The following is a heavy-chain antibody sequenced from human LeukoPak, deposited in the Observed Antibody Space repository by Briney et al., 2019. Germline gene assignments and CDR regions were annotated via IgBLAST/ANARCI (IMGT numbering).Heavy chain of an antibody. CDR1: GFTLSSYS. Sequence: GGSLRLSCATSGFTLSSYSMNWVRQAPGKGLEWVSYISSGSTTIYYADSVKGRFTISRDNAKNSLYLQMNSLRAEDTAVYYCARDVEQWLVRVYYFDYWCQGTRVTVSS. CDR2: ISSGSTTI. V-gene: IGHV3-48*01. CDR3: ARDVEQWLVRVYYFDY. D-gene: IGHD6-19*01. J-gene: IGHJ4*02.